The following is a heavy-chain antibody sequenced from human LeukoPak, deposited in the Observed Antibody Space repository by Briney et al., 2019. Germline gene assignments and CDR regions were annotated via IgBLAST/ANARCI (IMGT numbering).Heavy chain of an antibody. CDR3: ARDHRGYSGYDTGNYFDY. D-gene: IGHD5-12*01. J-gene: IGHJ4*02. V-gene: IGHV3-30*07. CDR2: ISYDGSNK. CDR1: GFTFSSYA. Sequence: GGSLRLSCAASGFTFSSYAMHWVRQAPGKGLEWVAVISYDGSNKYYADSVKGRFTISRDNAKNTLYLQMNSLRAEDTAVYYCARDHRGYSGYDTGNYFDYWGQGTLVTVSS.